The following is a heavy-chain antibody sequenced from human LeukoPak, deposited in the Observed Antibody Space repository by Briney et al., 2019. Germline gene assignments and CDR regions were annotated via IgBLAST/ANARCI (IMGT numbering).Heavy chain of an antibody. J-gene: IGHJ4*02. CDR1: GFTFSSYA. Sequence: GGSLRLSCAASGFTFSSYAMSWVRQAPGKGLEWVSAISGSGGSTYYADSVKGRFTISRGNSKNTLYLQMNSLRAEDTAVYYCAKANEAGNYYDSSGDDYWGQGTLVTVSS. CDR3: AKANEAGNYYDSSGDDY. V-gene: IGHV3-23*01. D-gene: IGHD3-22*01. CDR2: ISGSGGST.